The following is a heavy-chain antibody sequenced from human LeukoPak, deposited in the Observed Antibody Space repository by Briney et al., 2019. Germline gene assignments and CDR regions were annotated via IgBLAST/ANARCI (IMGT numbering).Heavy chain of an antibody. CDR2: TDYRSKWYN. V-gene: IGHV6-1*01. D-gene: IGHD6-6*01. CDR3: ARDDSSADYFDY. Sequence: PALSLTFASAGDGFSLNSSARHWVRQAPGKGLEWLGTTDYRSKWYNGYAVSVRGRITISTDTSKNQFSLQLNSVTPEDTAVYYCARDDSSADYFDYWGQGTLVTVSS. CDR1: GDGFSLNSSA. J-gene: IGHJ4*02.